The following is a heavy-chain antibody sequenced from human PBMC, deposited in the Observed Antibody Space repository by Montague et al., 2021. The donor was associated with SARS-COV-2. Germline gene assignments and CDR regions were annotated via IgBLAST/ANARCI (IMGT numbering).Heavy chain of an antibody. V-gene: IGHV4-59*08. D-gene: IGHD3-10*01. CDR3: AATDYFASGKYDF. CDR2: IYYSGST. Sequence: SETLSLTCTVSGGSISSYYWSWIRQPPGKGLEWIGYIYYSGSTNFNPSLKSRVTISADTSKNQFSLKLSSVTAADTAVYYCAATDYFASGKYDFWGQGTWVTVSS. J-gene: IGHJ4*02. CDR1: GGSISSYY.